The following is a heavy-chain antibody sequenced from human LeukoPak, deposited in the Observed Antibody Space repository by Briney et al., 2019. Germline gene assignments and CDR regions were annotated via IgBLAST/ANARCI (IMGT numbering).Heavy chain of an antibody. V-gene: IGHV1-3*01. Sequence: ASVKVSCKASGYTFTSYAMHWVRQAPRQRLEWMGWINAGNGNTKYSQKFQGRVTITRDTSASTAYMELSSLRAEDTAVYYCARDSRWGPAAPDYWGQGTLVTVSS. CDR3: ARDSRWGPAAPDY. CDR1: GYTFTSYA. D-gene: IGHD2-2*01. CDR2: INAGNGNT. J-gene: IGHJ4*02.